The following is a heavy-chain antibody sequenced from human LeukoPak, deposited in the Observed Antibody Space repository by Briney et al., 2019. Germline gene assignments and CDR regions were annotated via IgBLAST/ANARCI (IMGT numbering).Heavy chain of an antibody. CDR2: INPNSGGT. CDR1: GYTFTGYY. V-gene: IGHV1-2*06. Sequence: ASVTVSCKASGYTFTGYYMHWVRQAPGQGLEWMGRINPNSGGTNYAQKFQGRVTMTRDTSISTAYMELSRLRSDDTAVYYCAAPYYYDSSGYSTWGQGTLVTVSS. CDR3: AAPYYYDSSGYST. D-gene: IGHD3-22*01. J-gene: IGHJ5*02.